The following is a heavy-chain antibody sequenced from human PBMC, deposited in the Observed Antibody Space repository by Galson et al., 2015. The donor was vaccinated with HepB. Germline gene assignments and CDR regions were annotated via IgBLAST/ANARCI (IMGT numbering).Heavy chain of an antibody. D-gene: IGHD2/OR15-2a*01. CDR2: ISSSGSTI. CDR3: ARFLGSTLVRYFDY. J-gene: IGHJ4*02. Sequence: LRLSCAASGFTFSDYYMSWIRQAPGKGLEWVSYISSSGSTIYYADSVKGRFTISRDNAKNSLYLQMNSLRAEDTAVYYCARFLGSTLVRYFDYWGQGILVTVSS. V-gene: IGHV3-11*01. CDR1: GFTFSDYY.